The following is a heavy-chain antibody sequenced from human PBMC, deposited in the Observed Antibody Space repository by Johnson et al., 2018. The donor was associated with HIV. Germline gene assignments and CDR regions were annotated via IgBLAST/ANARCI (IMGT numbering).Heavy chain of an antibody. CDR1: GSRFDDYG. V-gene: IGHV3-20*04. D-gene: IGHD5-24*01. CDR2: INWNVDST. CDR3: ARFGRGGSHAFDI. Sequence: MLLVESGGGVVRPGGSLRLSCAASGSRFDDYGMTWVRQAPVKGLEWFSGINWNVDSTGYSDSVEGQFTISRDNAKNSLYLQMNSLSAEDTALYYCARFGRGGSHAFDIWGQGTMVTVSS. J-gene: IGHJ3*02.